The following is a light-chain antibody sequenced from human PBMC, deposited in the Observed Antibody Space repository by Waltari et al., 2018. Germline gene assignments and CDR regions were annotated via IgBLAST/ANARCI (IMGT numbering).Light chain of an antibody. CDR3: QSYDSSLRVV. CDR2: SNN. J-gene: IGLJ3*02. Sequence: QSVLTQPPSVSGAPGQRVTISCTGSRSNLGAGYALFWYQHRPEMAPRLLMFSNNTRPSGVPDRFSGSKSGTSASLAILGLQADDEADYYCQSYDSSLRVVFGGGTKVTVL. V-gene: IGLV1-40*01. CDR1: RSNLGAGYA.